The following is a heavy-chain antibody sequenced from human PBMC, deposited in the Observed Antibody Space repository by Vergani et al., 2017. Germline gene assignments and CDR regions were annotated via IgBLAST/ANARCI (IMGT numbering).Heavy chain of an antibody. CDR3: ARDHCSSTSCYLYYYYYGMDV. CDR2: ISWNSGSI. Sequence: EVQLVESGGGLVQPGRSLRLSCAASGFTFDDYAMHWVRQAPGKGLEWVSGISWNSGSIGYADSVKGRFTISRDNAKNSLYLQMNSLRAEDTALYYCARDHCSSTSCYLYYYYYGMDVWGQGTTVTVSS. V-gene: IGHV3-9*01. CDR1: GFTFDDYA. D-gene: IGHD2-2*01. J-gene: IGHJ6*02.